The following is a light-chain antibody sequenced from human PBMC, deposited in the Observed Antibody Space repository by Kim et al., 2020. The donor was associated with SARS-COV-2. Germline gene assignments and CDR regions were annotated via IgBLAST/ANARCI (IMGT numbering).Light chain of an antibody. CDR3: QQSYSTPYI. CDR2: AAS. CDR1: QTINTF. V-gene: IGKV1-39*01. Sequence: SAAVGDRVTITCRASQTINTFLNWYQQKPGKAPKLLIYAASSLERGVPSRFSGSGSGTDFTLTISSLLPEDFATYYCQQSYSTPYIFGQGTKLEIK. J-gene: IGKJ2*01.